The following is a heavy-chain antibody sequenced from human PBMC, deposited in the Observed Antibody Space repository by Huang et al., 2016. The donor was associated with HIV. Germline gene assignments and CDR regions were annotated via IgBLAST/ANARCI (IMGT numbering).Heavy chain of an antibody. V-gene: IGHV4-34*01. J-gene: IGHJ6*03. CDR1: CGSFSGYY. CDR3: ARGQGGYYYYYMDV. CDR2: SNHSEGT. Sequence: QVQLQQWGAGLLRPSETLSLTCAVYCGSFSGYYGTWVSQPPGKGLEWIGESNHSEGTNYNPSLKIRVTISVDTSRNQFSLTLPSVTAADTAVYYCARGQGGYYYYYMDVWGKGTTVTVSS.